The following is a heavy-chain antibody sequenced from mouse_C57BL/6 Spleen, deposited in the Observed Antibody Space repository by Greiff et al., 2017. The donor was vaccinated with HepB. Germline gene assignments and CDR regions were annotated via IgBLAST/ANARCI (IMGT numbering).Heavy chain of an antibody. D-gene: IGHD1-1*01. J-gene: IGHJ3*01. CDR1: GYTFTGYW. V-gene: IGHV1-72*01. Sequence: QVQLQQPGAELVKPGASVKLSCKASGYTFTGYWMHWVKQRPGRGLEWIGRIDPNSGGTKYNEKFKSKATLTVDKPSSTAYMQLSSLTSEDSAVYYCARNYGSSYVNWFAYWGQGTLVTVSA. CDR3: ARNYGSSYVNWFAY. CDR2: IDPNSGGT.